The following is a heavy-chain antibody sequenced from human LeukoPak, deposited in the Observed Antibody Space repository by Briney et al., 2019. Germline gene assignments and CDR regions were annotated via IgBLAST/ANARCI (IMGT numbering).Heavy chain of an antibody. CDR1: VYTFINHG. J-gene: IGHJ5*02. CDR3: ARVLGDYYDSSQGVRRFDP. Sequence: ASVKVSCKASVYTFINHGISWVRQAPGQGLEWMGWISTYNGNTKYAQKLQGRVTMTTDTSPSTAYMELRSLTSDDTAVYYCARVLGDYYDSSQGVRRFDPWGQGTLVTVSS. D-gene: IGHD3-22*01. V-gene: IGHV1-18*01. CDR2: ISTYNGNT.